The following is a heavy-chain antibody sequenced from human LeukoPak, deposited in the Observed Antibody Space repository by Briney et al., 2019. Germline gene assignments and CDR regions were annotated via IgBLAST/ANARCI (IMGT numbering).Heavy chain of an antibody. Sequence: PGGSLRLSCAASGFTFSSYAMHWVRQAPGKGLEWVAVISYDGSNKYYADSVKGRFTISRDNSKNTLYLQMNSLRAEDTAVYYCARDQYYYDSSGSPYYYYGMDVWGQGTTVTVSS. J-gene: IGHJ6*02. D-gene: IGHD3-22*01. CDR2: ISYDGSNK. V-gene: IGHV3-30-3*01. CDR3: ARDQYYYDSSGSPYYYYGMDV. CDR1: GFTFSSYA.